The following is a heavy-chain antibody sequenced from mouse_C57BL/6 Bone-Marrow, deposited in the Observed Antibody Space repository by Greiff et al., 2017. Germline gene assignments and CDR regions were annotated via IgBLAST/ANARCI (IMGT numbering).Heavy chain of an antibody. Sequence: VQLQQSGAELVRPGASVKLSCTASGFNIKDDYMHWVKQRPEQGLEWIGWIDPENGDTEYASKFQGKATITADTYSNTAYLQLSSLTSEDTSVYYCTTFITTVVPYFDDWGQGTTLTVSS. CDR3: TTFITTVVPYFDD. J-gene: IGHJ2*01. V-gene: IGHV14-4*01. CDR1: GFNIKDDY. CDR2: IDPENGDT. D-gene: IGHD1-1*01.